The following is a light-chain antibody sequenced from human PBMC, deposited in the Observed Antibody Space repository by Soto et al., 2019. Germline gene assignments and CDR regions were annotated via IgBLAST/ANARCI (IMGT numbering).Light chain of an antibody. CDR1: SSDVGGYNY. Sequence: QSALTQPASVSGSPGQSITISCTGTSSDVGGYNYVSWYQQHPGKAPKLMIYDVTTRPSGVSNRFSGSKSGNTASLTLSGDHEDDYSDYYCSSYTSSISFGGGTKLTVL. CDR3: SSYTSSIS. V-gene: IGLV2-14*01. CDR2: DVT. J-gene: IGLJ2*01.